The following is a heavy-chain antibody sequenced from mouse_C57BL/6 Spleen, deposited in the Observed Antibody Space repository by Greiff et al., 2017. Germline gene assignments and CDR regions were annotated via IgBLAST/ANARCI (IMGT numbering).Heavy chain of an antibody. Sequence: QVQLQQPGTELVKPGASVKLSCKASGYTFTSYWMHWVKQRPGQGLEWIGNINPSNGGTNYNEKFKSKATLTVDNSSSTAYMQLSSLTSADAAVYYCAREGYGNYPFAYWGQGTLVTVSA. J-gene: IGHJ3*01. D-gene: IGHD2-10*02. V-gene: IGHV1-53*01. CDR1: GYTFTSYW. CDR2: INPSNGGT. CDR3: AREGYGNYPFAY.